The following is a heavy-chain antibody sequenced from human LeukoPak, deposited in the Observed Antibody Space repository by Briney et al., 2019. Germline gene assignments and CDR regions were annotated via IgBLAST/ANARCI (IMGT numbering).Heavy chain of an antibody. CDR3: ARGYGDY. Sequence: GGSLRLSCAASGFTFSNAWMSWVRQAPGKGLEWVAKIKQDESEKYYVDSVKGRFTISRDNAKNSLYLQMNSLRADDTAVYYCARGYGDYWGQGTLVTVSS. V-gene: IGHV3-7*04. CDR1: GFTFSNAW. J-gene: IGHJ4*02. D-gene: IGHD1-14*01. CDR2: IKQDESEK.